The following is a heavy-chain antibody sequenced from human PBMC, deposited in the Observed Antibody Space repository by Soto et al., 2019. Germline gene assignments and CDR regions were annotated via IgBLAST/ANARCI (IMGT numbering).Heavy chain of an antibody. V-gene: IGHV1-46*01. J-gene: IGHJ6*02. CDR2: INPSGGST. CDR3: ARDMDIVLVPAAKNYYYGMDV. D-gene: IGHD2-2*03. Sequence: ASVKVSCKASGYTFTSYYMHWVRQAPAQGLEWMGIINPSGGSTSYAQKFQGRVTMTRDTSTSTVYMELSSLRSEDTAVYYCARDMDIVLVPAAKNYYYGMDVWGQGTTVTVSS. CDR1: GYTFTSYY.